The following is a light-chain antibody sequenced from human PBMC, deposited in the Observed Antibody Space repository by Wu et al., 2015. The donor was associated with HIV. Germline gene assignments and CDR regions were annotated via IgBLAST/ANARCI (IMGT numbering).Light chain of an antibody. CDR1: QSVSSY. J-gene: IGKJ1*01. Sequence: EVLMTQSPATLSLSPGERATLSCRASQSVSSYLAWYQQKPGQAPRLLIYDASNRATGIPARFSGSGSGTDFTLTISSLQPEDVATYYCQKYNTAPWTFGQGTKVEMK. V-gene: IGKV3D-15*01. CDR3: QKYNTAPWT. CDR2: DAS.